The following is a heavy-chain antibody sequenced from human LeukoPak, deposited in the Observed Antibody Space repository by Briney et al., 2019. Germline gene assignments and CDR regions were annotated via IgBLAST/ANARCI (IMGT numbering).Heavy chain of an antibody. CDR3: ARHDSSGYYYLGGFDY. J-gene: IGHJ4*02. Sequence: GESLKISCKGSGYSFSSYWIGWVRQMPGKGLEWMGIIYPGDSDTRYSPSFQGQVTISADKSISTAYLQWSSLKASDTAMYYCARHDSSGYYYLGGFDYWGQGTLVTVSS. V-gene: IGHV5-51*01. CDR1: GYSFSSYW. D-gene: IGHD3-22*01. CDR2: IYPGDSDT.